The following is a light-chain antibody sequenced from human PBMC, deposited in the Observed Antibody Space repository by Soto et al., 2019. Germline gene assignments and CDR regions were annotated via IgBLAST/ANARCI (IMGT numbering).Light chain of an antibody. CDR3: QQYGSSPMYT. CDR2: GAS. CDR1: QSVSSSY. J-gene: IGKJ2*01. Sequence: EIVLTQSPGTLSLSPGERATLSCRASQSVSSSYLAWYQQKPGQAPRLLIYGASSRATGIPDRFSGSGSGTDFPLTISRLETEDCAVYYCQQYGSSPMYTFGQGTKLEIK. V-gene: IGKV3-20*01.